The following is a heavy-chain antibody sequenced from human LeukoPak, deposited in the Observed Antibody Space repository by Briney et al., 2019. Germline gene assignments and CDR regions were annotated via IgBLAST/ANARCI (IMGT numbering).Heavy chain of an antibody. J-gene: IGHJ4*02. CDR3: ASSPPYCSSTNCYANY. CDR2: ISSISSHI. V-gene: IGHV3-21*01. D-gene: IGHD2-2*01. CDR1: GFIFSSYG. Sequence: GGSLRLSCAASGFIFSSYGMYWVRQAPGQGLEWVSSISSISSHIFYADSVKGRFTISRDNAKNSLYLQMSSLRAEDTAVYYCASSPPYCSSTNCYANYWGQGTLVTVSS.